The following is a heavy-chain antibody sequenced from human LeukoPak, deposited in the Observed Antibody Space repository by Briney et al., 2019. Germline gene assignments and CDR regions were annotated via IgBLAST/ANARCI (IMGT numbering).Heavy chain of an antibody. CDR3: ARAFGVVKGHY. J-gene: IGHJ4*02. V-gene: IGHV3-21*01. Sequence: GGSLRLSCAASGFTFSSYSMNWVRQAPGKGLEWVSSISSSSSYIYYADSVKGRLTISRDNAKNSLYLQMNSLRAEDTAVYYCARAFGVVKGHYWGQGTLVTVSS. CDR1: GFTFSSYS. D-gene: IGHD3-3*01. CDR2: ISSSSSYI.